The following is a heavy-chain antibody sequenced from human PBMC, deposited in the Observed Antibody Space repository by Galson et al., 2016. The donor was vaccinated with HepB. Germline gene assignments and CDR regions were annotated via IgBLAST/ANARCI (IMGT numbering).Heavy chain of an antibody. CDR2: ITSSGGYT. CDR3: ARDRVNY. V-gene: IGHV3-11*06. J-gene: IGHJ4*02. CDR1: GFTFSDYY. Sequence: SLRLSCAASGFTFSDYYMSWIRQAPGKGLEWVSYITSSGGYTHYADSVKGRFTISRGNAKNSLYLQMDSLRAEDTAMYYCARDRVNYWGQGTLVTVSS.